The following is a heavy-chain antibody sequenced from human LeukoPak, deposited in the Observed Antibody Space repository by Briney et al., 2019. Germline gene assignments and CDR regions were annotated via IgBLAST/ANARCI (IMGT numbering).Heavy chain of an antibody. CDR3: ANTVEIQPWYFDL. V-gene: IGHV3-23*01. D-gene: IGHD5-24*01. Sequence: PGGSLRLSCAASGFTFSNYAMSWVRQAPGKGLEWVSVVSGSGGRTYHADPVKGRFTISRDNSKNMLYLQMNSLRAEDTAVYFCANTVEIQPWYFDLWGRGTLVTVSS. J-gene: IGHJ2*01. CDR1: GFTFSNYA. CDR2: VSGSGGRT.